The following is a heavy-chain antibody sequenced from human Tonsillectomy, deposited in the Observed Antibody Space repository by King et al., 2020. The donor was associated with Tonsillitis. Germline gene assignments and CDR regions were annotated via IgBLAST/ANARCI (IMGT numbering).Heavy chain of an antibody. V-gene: IGHV5-51*01. J-gene: IGHJ5*02. D-gene: IGHD2-2*01. CDR2: IYPGDSDT. CDR1: GYSFTSYW. CDR3: ARGARGCSSTRCLNPVSGFGP. Sequence: QLVQSGAEVKKPGESLKISCKGSGYSFTSYWIGWVRQMPGKGLEWMGIIYPGDSDTRYSPSFQGQVTISADKSISTAYLQWSSLKASDTAMYYCARGARGCSSTRCLNPVSGFGPWGQGTLVTVSS.